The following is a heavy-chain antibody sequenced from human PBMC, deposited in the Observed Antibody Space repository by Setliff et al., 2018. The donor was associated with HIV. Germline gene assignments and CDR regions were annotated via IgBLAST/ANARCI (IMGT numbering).Heavy chain of an antibody. CDR1: GYTFTSYA. CDR2: INAGNGNT. CDR3: ATDLAVLLRGVGFY. Sequence: GASVKVSCKASGYTFTSYAMHWVRQAPGQRLEWMGWINAGNGNTTYAQNLQGRVTMTTDTSTNTAYMELSSLRSEDTAVYYCATDLAVLLRGVGFYWGQGTLVTVSS. V-gene: IGHV1-3*01. D-gene: IGHD3-10*01. J-gene: IGHJ4*02.